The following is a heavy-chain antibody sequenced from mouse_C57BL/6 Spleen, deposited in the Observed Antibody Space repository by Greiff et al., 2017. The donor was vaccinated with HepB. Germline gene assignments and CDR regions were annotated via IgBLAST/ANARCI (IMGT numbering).Heavy chain of an antibody. CDR2: ISYDGSN. CDR3: AREDYYGRYAMDY. J-gene: IGHJ4*01. D-gene: IGHD1-1*01. Sequence: EVKLQESGPGLVKPSQSLSLTCSVTGYSITSGYYWNWIRQFPGIKLEWMGYISYDGSNNYNPSLKNRISITRDTSKNQFFLKLNSVTTEDTATYYCAREDYYGRYAMDYWGQGTSVTVSS. V-gene: IGHV3-6*01. CDR1: GYSITSGYY.